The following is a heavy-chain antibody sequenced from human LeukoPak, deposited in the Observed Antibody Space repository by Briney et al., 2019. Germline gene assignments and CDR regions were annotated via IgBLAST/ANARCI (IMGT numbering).Heavy chain of an antibody. CDR2: ISSSSSYI. D-gene: IGHD1-26*01. CDR1: GFTFSSYS. V-gene: IGHV3-21*01. CDR3: ASLFNSGSYPFDY. J-gene: IGHJ4*02. Sequence: GGSLRLSCAASGFTFSSYSMNWVRQAPGKGLEWVSSISSSSSYIYYADSVKGRFTISRDNAKNSLYLQMNSLRAEDTAVYCCASLFNSGSYPFDYWGQGTLVTVSS.